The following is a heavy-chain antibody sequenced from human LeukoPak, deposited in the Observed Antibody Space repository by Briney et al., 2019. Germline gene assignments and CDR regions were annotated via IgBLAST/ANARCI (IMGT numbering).Heavy chain of an antibody. V-gene: IGHV4-38-2*02. Sequence: SETLSLTCTVSGYSISSGYYWGWIRQPPGKGLEWIGSIYHSGSTNYNPSLKSRVTMSVDTSKNQFSLKLSSVTAADTAVYYCARDPSYYYYYMDVWGKGTTVTISS. CDR1: GYSISSGYY. CDR3: ARDPSYYYYYMDV. CDR2: IYHSGST. J-gene: IGHJ6*03.